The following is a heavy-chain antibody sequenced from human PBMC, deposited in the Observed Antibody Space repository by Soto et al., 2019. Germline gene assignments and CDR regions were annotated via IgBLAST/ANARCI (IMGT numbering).Heavy chain of an antibody. J-gene: IGHJ4*02. CDR3: GRMRYSYGARNFDY. CDR2: LYYSGSP. Sequence: QVQLQESGPGLVKPSETLFLTCAVSGDPVSSASFYWSWIRQPPGKGLEWIGYLYYSGSPNYDPSLKSRVTISMHTSNNQFSLKLTSVTAADTAVYYCGRMRYSYGARNFDYWGQGALVTVSP. V-gene: IGHV4-61*01. D-gene: IGHD5-18*01. CDR1: GDPVSSASFY.